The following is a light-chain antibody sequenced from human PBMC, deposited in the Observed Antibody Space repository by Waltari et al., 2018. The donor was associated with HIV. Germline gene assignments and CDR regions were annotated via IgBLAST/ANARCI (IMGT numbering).Light chain of an antibody. V-gene: IGLV1-51*02. CDR2: ENN. CDR3: GTWDISLSAGV. J-gene: IGLJ3*02. Sequence: QSVLTQPPSVSAAPGQNVTISCSGSTSNLGNNYVSWYQHLPGTAPKLLIFENNLRPSGIPDRFSGSKSGTSATLGITGLQTGDEADYFCGTWDISLSAGVFGGGTTLTVL. CDR1: TSNLGNNY.